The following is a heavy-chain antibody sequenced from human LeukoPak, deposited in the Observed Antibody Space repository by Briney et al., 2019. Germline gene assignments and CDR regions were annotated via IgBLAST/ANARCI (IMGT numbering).Heavy chain of an antibody. CDR1: GGSISSSSYY. J-gene: IGHJ4*02. V-gene: IGHV4-39*07. CDR2: IYYSGST. CDR3: ARVGNDYDSRPFDY. D-gene: IGHD3-22*01. Sequence: SETLSLTCTVSGGSISSSSYYWGWIRQPPGKGLEWIGSIYYSGSTYYNPSLKSRVTISVDTSKNQFSLKLSSVTAADTAVYYCARVGNDYDSRPFDYWGQGTLVTVSS.